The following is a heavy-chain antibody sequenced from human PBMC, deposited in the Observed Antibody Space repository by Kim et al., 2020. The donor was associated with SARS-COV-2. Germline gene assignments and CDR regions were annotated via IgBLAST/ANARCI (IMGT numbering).Heavy chain of an antibody. D-gene: IGHD6-19*01. CDR3: AALAVASYFDY. J-gene: IGHJ4*02. V-gene: IGHV3-30*02. Sequence: YYADSVKGRFTISRDNSKNTLYLQMNSLRAEDTAVYYCAALAVASYFDYWGQGTLVTVSS.